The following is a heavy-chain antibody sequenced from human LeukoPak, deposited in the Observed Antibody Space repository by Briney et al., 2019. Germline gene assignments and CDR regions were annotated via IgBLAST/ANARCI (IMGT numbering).Heavy chain of an antibody. CDR3: AKGGSRGYYYYMDV. CDR2: ISWDGGST. Sequence: AGGSRRLSCAASGFTFDDYAMPWVRQAPGKGLEWVSLISWDGGSTYYADSVKGRFTISRDNSKNSLYLQMNSLRAEDTALYYCAKGGSRGYYYYMDVWGKGTTVTVSS. CDR1: GFTFDDYA. D-gene: IGHD6-13*01. V-gene: IGHV3-43D*03. J-gene: IGHJ6*03.